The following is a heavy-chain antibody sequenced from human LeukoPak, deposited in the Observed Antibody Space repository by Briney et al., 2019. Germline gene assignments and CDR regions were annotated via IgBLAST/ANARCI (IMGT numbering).Heavy chain of an antibody. CDR3: ARYHGNNGNYFDR. V-gene: IGHV3-48*02. J-gene: IGHJ5*02. CDR1: GFTFSSYS. CDR2: ISSSGDTT. D-gene: IGHD2-8*01. Sequence: GRSLRLSCAASGFTFSSYSVHWVRQAPGKGLEWVSYISSSGDTTYYADSVKGRFTISRDNAKNSLYLQMNSLRDEDTAVYYCARYHGNNGNYFDRWGQGTLVTVSS.